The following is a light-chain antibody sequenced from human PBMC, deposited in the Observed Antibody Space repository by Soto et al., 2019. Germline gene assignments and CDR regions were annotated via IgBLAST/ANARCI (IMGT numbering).Light chain of an antibody. Sequence: EIVMTQSPANLSVSPGERATLSCRASQSVSSNLAWYQQKPGQAPRLLIYGASTRATGIPARFSGSGSGTEFTLTISSLQSEDFAVYYCQQYNNWPRGTFGQGTKVDIK. CDR2: GAS. J-gene: IGKJ1*01. V-gene: IGKV3-15*01. CDR3: QQYNNWPRGT. CDR1: QSVSSN.